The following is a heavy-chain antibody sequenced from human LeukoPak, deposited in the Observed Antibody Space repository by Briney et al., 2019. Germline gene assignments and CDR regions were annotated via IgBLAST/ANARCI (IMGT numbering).Heavy chain of an antibody. J-gene: IGHJ4*02. CDR3: AGSPSMDLFDY. D-gene: IGHD2/OR15-2a*01. CDR2: INPSGGST. V-gene: IGHV1-46*01. CDR1: GYTFTSYY. Sequence: GASVKVSCKASGYTFTSYYLHWVRQAPGQGLEWMGIINPSGGSTSYAQKFQGRVTMTRDMSTSTVYMELSSLRSEDTAVYYCAGSPSMDLFDYWGQGTLVTVSS.